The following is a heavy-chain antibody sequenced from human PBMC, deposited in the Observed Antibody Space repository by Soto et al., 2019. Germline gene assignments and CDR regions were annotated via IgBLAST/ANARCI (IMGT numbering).Heavy chain of an antibody. Sequence: QVQLQESGPGLVKASQTLSLTCTLSGASVSSAEHYWSWIRQPPGKGLEWIGYTYYSGGSYDNASLQRRVSISVDTSQNQFSLTLTSVTAADTAVYYCARLSGYDPAGAADKWGPGILVSVSS. V-gene: IGHV4-30-4*01. D-gene: IGHD5-12*01. J-gene: IGHJ4*02. CDR3: ARLSGYDPAGAADK. CDR2: TYYSGGS. CDR1: GASVSSAEHY.